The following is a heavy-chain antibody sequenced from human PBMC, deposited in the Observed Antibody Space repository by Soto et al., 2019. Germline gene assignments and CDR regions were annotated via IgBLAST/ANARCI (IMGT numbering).Heavy chain of an antibody. J-gene: IGHJ3*02. V-gene: IGHV4-59*01. CDR1: GGSITTNY. CDR3: ARASSGSYYVHAFDI. CDR2: IYYSGST. Sequence: SETLSLTCTVSGGSITTNYWSWIRQPPGKGLEWLGYIYYSGSTNYNPSLKSRVTISGDTSKNQFSLKLRSVTAADTAVYYCARASSGSYYVHAFDIWGQGTMVTVSS. D-gene: IGHD1-26*01.